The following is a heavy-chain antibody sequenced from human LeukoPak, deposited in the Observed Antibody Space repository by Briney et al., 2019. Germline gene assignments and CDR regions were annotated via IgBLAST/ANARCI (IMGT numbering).Heavy chain of an antibody. Sequence: GGSLRLSCAASGLTFSSCAMSWVRQAPGKGPEWVSVISASGASTYYADSVRGRFTISRDNSKNTLYPQMSSLRAEDTAVYYCAKRASDWYYFDYWGQGNLVIVSS. CDR2: ISASGAST. CDR3: AKRASDWYYFDY. CDR1: GLTFSSCA. J-gene: IGHJ4*02. V-gene: IGHV3-23*01. D-gene: IGHD3-9*01.